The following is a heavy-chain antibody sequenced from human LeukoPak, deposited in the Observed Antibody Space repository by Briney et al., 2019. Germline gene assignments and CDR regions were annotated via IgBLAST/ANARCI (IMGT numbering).Heavy chain of an antibody. CDR2: MHPNSGNT. Sequence: ASVKVSCKASGYTFTSYDINWVRQATGQGLEWMGWMHPNSGNTGYAQNFQGRVTMTRDTSTSTVYMELSSLRSEDTAVYYCARDLNYYGSGSTFDYWGQGTLVTVSS. J-gene: IGHJ4*02. CDR1: GYTFTSYD. D-gene: IGHD3-10*01. CDR3: ARDLNYYGSGSTFDY. V-gene: IGHV1-8*01.